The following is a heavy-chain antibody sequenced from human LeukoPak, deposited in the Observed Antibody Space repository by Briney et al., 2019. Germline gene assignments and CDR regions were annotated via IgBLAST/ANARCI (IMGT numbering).Heavy chain of an antibody. CDR3: AKSYYSSPSFYFDY. J-gene: IGHJ4*02. V-gene: IGHV3-23*01. CDR2: ISGSGGST. D-gene: IGHD3-10*01. Sequence: GGSLRLSCAASGFTFNTLGMNWVRQAPGKGLEWVSAISGSGGSTYYADSVKGRFTISRDNSKNTLYQQMNSLRGEDTAVYYCAKSYYSSPSFYFDYWGQGTLVTVSS. CDR1: GFTFNTLG.